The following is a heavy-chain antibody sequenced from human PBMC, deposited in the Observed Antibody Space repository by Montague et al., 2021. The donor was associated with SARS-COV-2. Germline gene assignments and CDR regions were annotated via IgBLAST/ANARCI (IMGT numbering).Heavy chain of an antibody. CDR3: ARAGYGGSWYGARTWFDP. CDR1: GGSFSGYY. CDR2: INHSGST. V-gene: IGHV4-34*01. Sequence: SETLSLTCAVYGGSFSGYYWSWTRRPPGKGLKWIGEINHSGSTNYNPSLKSRVTISVDTSKNQFSLKLSSVTAADTAVYYCARAGYGGSWYGARTWFDPWGQGTLVTVSS. J-gene: IGHJ5*02. D-gene: IGHD6-13*01.